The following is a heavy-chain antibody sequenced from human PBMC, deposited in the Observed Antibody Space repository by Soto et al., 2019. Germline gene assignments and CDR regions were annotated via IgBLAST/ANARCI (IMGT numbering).Heavy chain of an antibody. V-gene: IGHV3-53*01. CDR3: ATWHEREHAYDV. D-gene: IGHD1-1*01. J-gene: IGHJ3*01. CDR1: GLTISGKKY. Sequence: DAQLVESGGGLIQPGESLRLSCAAFGLTISGKKYVAWVRQAPGKGLEWVSALYDVDGSFYADSVKGRFTTSSDSSKTTVYLQMNDLRPDDTAVYYCATWHEREHAYDVWGQGTPVTVSS. CDR2: LYDVDGS.